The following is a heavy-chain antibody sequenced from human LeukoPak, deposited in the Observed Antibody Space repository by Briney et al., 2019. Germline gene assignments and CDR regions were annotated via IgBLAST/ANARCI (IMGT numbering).Heavy chain of an antibody. J-gene: IGHJ3*02. CDR1: TFTFSSYA. V-gene: IGHV3-30*04. CDR2: ISNDGSNK. Sequence: GRSLRLSCAASTFTFSSYAMHWVRQGPGKGLEWVTVISNDGSNKYYADSVKGRFTISRDNSKNTMYLQMNSLRAEDTAVYYCANSGQREVLGDGSDIWGQGTLVTVSS. D-gene: IGHD1-26*01. CDR3: ANSGQREVLGDGSDI.